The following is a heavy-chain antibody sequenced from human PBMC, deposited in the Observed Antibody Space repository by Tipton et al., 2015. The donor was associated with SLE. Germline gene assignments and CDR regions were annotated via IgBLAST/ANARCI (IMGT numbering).Heavy chain of an antibody. V-gene: IGHV4-59*02. Sequence: GLVKPSDTLSLTCSVSGASVSSDYWTWVRQPPGKGLEWIGYIYSSGTTNYNPSLKSRVTISIDVSKNQFSLNLTSVTAADTAVYYCARNLRGSEGGGFDPWVHRTLVLLSP. J-gene: IGHJ5*02. CDR3: ARNLRGSEGGGFDP. CDR2: IYSSGTT. CDR1: GASVSSDY. D-gene: IGHD3-3*01.